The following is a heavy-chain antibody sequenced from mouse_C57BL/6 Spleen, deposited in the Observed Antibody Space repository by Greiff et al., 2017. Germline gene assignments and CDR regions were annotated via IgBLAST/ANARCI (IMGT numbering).Heavy chain of an antibody. D-gene: IGHD2-2*01. J-gene: IGHJ4*01. CDR2: ISNGGGST. CDR1: GFTFSDYY. Sequence: EVMLVESGGGLVQPGGSLKLSCAASGFTFSDYYMYWVRQTPEKRLEWVAYISNGGGSTYYPDPVKGQFTISRDNANNTLYLQMSRLKSEDTAMYYCARQGYLGYEGILLGDAIDYWGQGTSVTVSS. CDR3: ARQGYLGYEGILLGDAIDY. V-gene: IGHV5-12*01.